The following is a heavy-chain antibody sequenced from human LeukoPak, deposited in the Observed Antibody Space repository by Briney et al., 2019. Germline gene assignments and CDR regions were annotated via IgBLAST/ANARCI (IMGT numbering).Heavy chain of an antibody. CDR1: GFTFSSYS. CDR2: ISSSSSYI. V-gene: IGHV3-21*01. Sequence: PGGSLRLSCAASGFTFSSYSMNWVRQAPGKGLEWVSSISSSSSYIYYADSVKGRFTISRDNAKNSLYLQMNSLRAEDTAVYYCXXXXGGGDELXXXGESPXXXXXXXXXTLVTVSS. D-gene: IGHD3-10*01. CDR3: XXXXGGGDELXXXGESPXXXXX. J-gene: IGHJ4*02.